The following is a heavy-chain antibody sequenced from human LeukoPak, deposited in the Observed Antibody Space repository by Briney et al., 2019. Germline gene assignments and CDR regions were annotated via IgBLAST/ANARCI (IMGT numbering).Heavy chain of an antibody. D-gene: IGHD2/OR15-2a*01. Sequence: GGSLRLSCVASGFTFTNHWSRWVRQTPGKGLTWVSRIDNDGSSTNYADSVKGRFTISRDNSKNSLYLQLNSLRADDTAVYYCARNRYMDVWGKGTTVTVSS. CDR2: IDNDGSST. CDR1: GFTFTNHW. J-gene: IGHJ6*03. V-gene: IGHV3-74*01. CDR3: ARNRYMDV.